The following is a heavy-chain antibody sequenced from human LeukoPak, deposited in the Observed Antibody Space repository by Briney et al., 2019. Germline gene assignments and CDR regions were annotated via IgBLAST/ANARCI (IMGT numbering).Heavy chain of an antibody. J-gene: IGHJ6*03. V-gene: IGHV4-30-4*08. Sequence: PSETLSLTCTVSGGSISSGDYYWSWIRQPPGKGLEWIGYIYYSGSTYYNPSLKSRVTISVDTSKNQFSLKLSSVTAADTAVYYCASNIIAARPLYYYYYMDVWGKGTTVTVSS. D-gene: IGHD6-6*01. CDR2: IYYSGST. CDR1: GGSISSGDYY. CDR3: ASNIIAARPLYYYYYMDV.